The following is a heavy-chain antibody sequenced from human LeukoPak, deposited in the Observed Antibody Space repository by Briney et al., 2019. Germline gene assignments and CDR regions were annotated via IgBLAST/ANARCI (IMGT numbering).Heavy chain of an antibody. CDR3: ASSSGYDFWSGYYFDY. CDR2: IWYDGSNK. CDR1: GFTFSSYG. Sequence: GGSLRLSCAASGFTFSSYGMHWVRQAPGKGLEWVAVIWYDGSNKYYADSVKGRFTISRDNSKNTLYLQMNSLRAEDTAVYYCASSSGYDFWSGYYFDYWGQGTLVTVSS. J-gene: IGHJ4*02. V-gene: IGHV3-30*19. D-gene: IGHD3-3*01.